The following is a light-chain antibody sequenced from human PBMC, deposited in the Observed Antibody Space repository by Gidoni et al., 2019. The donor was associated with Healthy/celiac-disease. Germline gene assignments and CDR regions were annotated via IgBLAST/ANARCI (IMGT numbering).Light chain of an antibody. Sequence: SYELTQPPSVSVSPGQTDRITCSGDALPKKYAYWYQQKPGQAPVLVIYKDSERPSGIPERFSGSSSGTTVTLTISGVQAEDEADYYCQSADSSGTYGVFGGGTKLTVL. J-gene: IGLJ3*02. V-gene: IGLV3-25*02. CDR1: ALPKKY. CDR3: QSADSSGTYGV. CDR2: KDS.